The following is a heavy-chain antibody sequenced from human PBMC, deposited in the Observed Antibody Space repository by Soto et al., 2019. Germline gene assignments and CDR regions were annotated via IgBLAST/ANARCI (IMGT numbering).Heavy chain of an antibody. CDR1: GFTFSSYW. D-gene: IGHD1-1*01. CDR3: ARTSQLEGYYYGMDV. V-gene: IGHV3-7*03. Sequence: PGGSLRLSCAASGFTFSSYWMSWVRQAPGKGLEWVANIKQDGSEKYYVDSVKGRFTISRDNAKNSLYLQMNSLRAEDTAVYYCARTSQLEGYYYGMDVWGQGTTVTVSS. CDR2: IKQDGSEK. J-gene: IGHJ6*02.